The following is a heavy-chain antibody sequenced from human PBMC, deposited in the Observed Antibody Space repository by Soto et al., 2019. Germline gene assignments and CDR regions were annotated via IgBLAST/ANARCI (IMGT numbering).Heavy chain of an antibody. CDR1: GYSFTSYG. CDR3: ARDFDSSGYYYRGNDY. J-gene: IGHJ4*02. D-gene: IGHD3-22*01. Sequence: ASMKVSCKASGYSFTSYGISWVRQAPGQGLEWMGWISAYNGYTNYAQKLQGRVTMTTDTSTSTAYMELGSLRSDDTAVYYCARDFDSSGYYYRGNDYWGQGTQVTVSS. V-gene: IGHV1-18*01. CDR2: ISAYNGYT.